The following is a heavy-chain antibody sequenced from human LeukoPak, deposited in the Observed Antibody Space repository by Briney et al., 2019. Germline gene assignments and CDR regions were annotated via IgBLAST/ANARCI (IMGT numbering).Heavy chain of an antibody. Sequence: GGSLRLSCAASGFTFSSYAMHWVRQAPGKGLEWVAVILYDGSNKYYADSVKGRFTISRDNSKNTLYLQMNSLRAEDTAVYYCARDRGKDYWGQGTLVTVSS. V-gene: IGHV3-30-3*01. D-gene: IGHD3-10*01. CDR2: ILYDGSNK. J-gene: IGHJ4*02. CDR1: GFTFSSYA. CDR3: ARDRGKDY.